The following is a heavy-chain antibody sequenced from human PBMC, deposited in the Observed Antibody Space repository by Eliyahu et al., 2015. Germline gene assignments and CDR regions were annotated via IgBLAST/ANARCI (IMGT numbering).Heavy chain of an antibody. J-gene: IGHJ6*04. Sequence: QVQVVQSGAEVKRPGASVKLSXEASXSTFTTFAVHWLRQAPGQGLEWMGWINVGXERTKYSQNXQGRVTLTRDASARKVYMELRSLRSEDTAIYYCAREGVDYWSGYYLGVWGEGTTVTVSS. V-gene: IGHV1-3*01. CDR3: AREGVDYWSGYYLGV. CDR2: INVGXERT. D-gene: IGHD3-3*01. CDR1: XSTFTTFA.